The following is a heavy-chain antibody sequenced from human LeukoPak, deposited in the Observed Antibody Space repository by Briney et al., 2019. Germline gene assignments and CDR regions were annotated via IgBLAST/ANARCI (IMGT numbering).Heavy chain of an antibody. CDR2: INHSGRT. Sequence: PSKTLSLTCAVYGGSFSGYYWNWIRQPPGKGLEWTGEINHSGRTNYNPSLKSRVTMSVDTSKNQFSLKVSSVTAADTAVYYCARVLRYCSGGNCYSGGLGYMDVWGKGTTVTISS. J-gene: IGHJ6*03. V-gene: IGHV4-34*10. CDR1: GGSFSGYY. CDR3: ARVLRYCSGGNCYSGGLGYMDV. D-gene: IGHD2-15*01.